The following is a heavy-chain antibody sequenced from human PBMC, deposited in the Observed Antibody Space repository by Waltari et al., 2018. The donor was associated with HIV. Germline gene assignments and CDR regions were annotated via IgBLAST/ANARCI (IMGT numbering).Heavy chain of an antibody. CDR3: ARVRSTMGRFQGFDY. D-gene: IGHD1-26*01. CDR1: GLTVSRTF. Sequence: EVQLVETGGGLIQPGGSLRLSCAASGLTVSRTFMNWVRQAPGKGLEWVSLIYNNNSTYYADSVKGRFTISRDNSKNTLYLQMNSLRAEDTAVYYCARVRSTMGRFQGFDYWGQGTLVTVSS. V-gene: IGHV3-53*02. J-gene: IGHJ4*02. CDR2: IYNNNST.